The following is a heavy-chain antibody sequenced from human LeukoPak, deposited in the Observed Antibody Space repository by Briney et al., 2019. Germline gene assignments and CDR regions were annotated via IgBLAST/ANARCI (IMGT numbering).Heavy chain of an antibody. CDR2: ISRSSGGT. V-gene: IGHV1-2*02. Sequence: GASVKLSCKASGYTFTGYYMHWVRQAPGQGLEWMGWISRSSGGTNYAQTVQGRVTMTRDNSISTAYMEMSRLRADDTAVYYCRTDRYGDYGDYIDYWGQGTLVTVSS. CDR1: GYTFTGYY. J-gene: IGHJ4*02. D-gene: IGHD4-17*01. CDR3: RTDRYGDYGDYIDY.